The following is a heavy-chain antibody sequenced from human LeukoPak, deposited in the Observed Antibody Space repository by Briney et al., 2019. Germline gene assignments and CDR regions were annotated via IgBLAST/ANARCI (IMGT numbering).Heavy chain of an antibody. CDR1: GYSFTNYW. CDR2: IYPGESDT. CDR3: ARSGSLGTFDI. D-gene: IGHD1-26*01. Sequence: GESLKISCKGSGYSFTNYWIGWVRQMPGKGLEWMGIIYPGESDTRYSPSFQGQVTISADKSISTAYLQWSSLRASETAMYYCARSGSLGTFDIWGQGTLVTVSS. J-gene: IGHJ3*02. V-gene: IGHV5-51*01.